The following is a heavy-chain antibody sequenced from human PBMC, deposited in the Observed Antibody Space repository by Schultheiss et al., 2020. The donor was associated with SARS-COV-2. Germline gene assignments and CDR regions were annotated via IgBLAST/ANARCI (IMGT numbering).Heavy chain of an antibody. CDR1: GYTFTGYY. D-gene: IGHD4-23*01. Sequence: ASVKVSCKASGYTFTGYYMHWVRQAPGQGLEWMGWINPNSGGTNYAQKFQGRVTMTRDTSISTAYMELSRLRSDDTAVYYCARDRAPYGGNLGRGYYYMDVWGKGTTVTVSS. J-gene: IGHJ6*03. CDR3: ARDRAPYGGNLGRGYYYMDV. CDR2: INPNSGGT. V-gene: IGHV1-2*02.